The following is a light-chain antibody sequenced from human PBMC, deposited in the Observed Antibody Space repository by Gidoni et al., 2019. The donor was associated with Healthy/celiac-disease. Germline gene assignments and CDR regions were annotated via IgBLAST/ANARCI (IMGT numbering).Light chain of an antibody. CDR2: EVS. CDR1: SSDVGSYNL. J-gene: IGLJ1*01. Sequence: QSALNQPASVSGSPGQSITISCTGTSSDVGSYNLVSWYQQHPGKAPKLMIYEVSKRPSGVSNRFSGSKSGNPASLTISGLQAEDEADYYCCSYAGSSTFYVFGTGTKVTVL. CDR3: CSYAGSSTFYV. V-gene: IGLV2-23*02.